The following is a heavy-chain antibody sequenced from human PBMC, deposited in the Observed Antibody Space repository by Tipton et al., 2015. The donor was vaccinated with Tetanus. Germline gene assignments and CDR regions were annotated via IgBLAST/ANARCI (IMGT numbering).Heavy chain of an antibody. V-gene: IGHV5-51*01. Sequence: QLVQSGAEVKKPGESLKISCKGSGYSFTNFWIGWVRQMPGKGLEWMGIIYPGGSDPIYSPSFQGHVTISADKSLNTAYLQWSSRKASDTAMYYCARVGGGSKWLFDYWGQGTPVTVSS. J-gene: IGHJ4*02. CDR1: GYSFTNFW. CDR2: IYPGGSDP. D-gene: IGHD3-16*01. CDR3: ARVGGGSKWLFDY.